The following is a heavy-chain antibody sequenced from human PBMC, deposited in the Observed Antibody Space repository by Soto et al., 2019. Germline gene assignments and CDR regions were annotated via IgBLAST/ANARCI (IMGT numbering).Heavy chain of an antibody. D-gene: IGHD3-10*01. CDR2: IGGTGTDT. V-gene: IGHV3-23*01. J-gene: IGHJ5*02. Sequence: GGSLRLSCRGSGFIFNNYAVSWVRQAPGKGLEWVSGIGGTGTDTHYADPVRGRFTISRDDYTMYLQMTRLRVEDTAVYYCVKDAVPYNGEWDWFDPWGHGTLVTVSS. CDR3: VKDAVPYNGEWDWFDP. CDR1: GFIFNNYA.